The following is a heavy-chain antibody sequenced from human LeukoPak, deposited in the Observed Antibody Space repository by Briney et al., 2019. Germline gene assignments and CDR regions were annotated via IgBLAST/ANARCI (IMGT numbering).Heavy chain of an antibody. CDR2: IRSKANSYAT. J-gene: IGHJ4*02. D-gene: IGHD2-8*01. CDR3: TRSEGNGFDY. Sequence: GGSLKPSCAASGFTFSGSAMHWVRQASGKGLEWVGRIRSKANSYATAYAASVKGRFTISRDDSENTVYLRMNSLKTEDTAVYYCTRSEGNGFDYWGQGALVTVSS. V-gene: IGHV3-73*01. CDR1: GFTFSGSA.